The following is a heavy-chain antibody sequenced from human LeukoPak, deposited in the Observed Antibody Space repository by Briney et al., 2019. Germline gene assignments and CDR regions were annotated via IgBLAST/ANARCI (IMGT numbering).Heavy chain of an antibody. D-gene: IGHD6-19*01. J-gene: IGHJ1*01. CDR3: AKGPSGIALAGSPKYFQH. V-gene: IGHV3-7*03. CDR1: GFTFTTYW. CDR2: IKQDGTEK. Sequence: SGGSLRLSCAASGFTFTTYWMSWVRQAPGKGLEWVANIKQDGTEKYYVDSVKGRFTISRDNDKNSLYLQMNSLRAEDTALYYCAKGPSGIALAGSPKYFQHWGQGTPVTVSS.